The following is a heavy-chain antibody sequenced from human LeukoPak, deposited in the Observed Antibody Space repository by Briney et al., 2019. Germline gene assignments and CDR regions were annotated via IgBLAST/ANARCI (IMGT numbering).Heavy chain of an antibody. CDR3: ARALIGTASKGDY. D-gene: IGHD3-22*01. Sequence: GASVKVSCKASGYAFTSYGINWVRQAPGQGLEWMGWISVYNGNTNYAQKFQGRVTMTRDTSISTAYMELSRLRSDDTAVYYCARALIGTASKGDYWGQGTLVSVSS. CDR1: GYAFTSYG. V-gene: IGHV1-18*01. CDR2: ISVYNGNT. J-gene: IGHJ4*02.